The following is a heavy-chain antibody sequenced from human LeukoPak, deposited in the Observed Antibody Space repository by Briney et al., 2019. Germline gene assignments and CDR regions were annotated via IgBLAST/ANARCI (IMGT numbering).Heavy chain of an antibody. CDR3: ASERGGVTHFDY. Sequence: SVKASCKASGGTFSSYAISWVRQAPGQGLEWMGGIIPIFGTANYAQKFQGRVTITADKSTSTAYMELSSLRSEDTAVYYCASERGGVTHFDYWGQGTLVTVSS. D-gene: IGHD3-10*01. CDR2: IIPIFGTA. CDR1: GGTFSSYA. J-gene: IGHJ4*02. V-gene: IGHV1-69*06.